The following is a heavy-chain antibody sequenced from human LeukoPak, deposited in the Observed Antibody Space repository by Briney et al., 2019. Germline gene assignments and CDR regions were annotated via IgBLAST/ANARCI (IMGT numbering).Heavy chain of an antibody. V-gene: IGHV1-69*04. CDR1: GGTFSSYA. CDR2: IIPIFGIA. CDR3: AREQYQLLLSPSDYYYYGMDV. D-gene: IGHD2-2*01. J-gene: IGHJ6*02. Sequence: GASVKVSCKASGGTFSSYAISWVRQAPGQGLEWMGRIIPIFGIASYAQKFQGRVTITADKSTSTAYMELSSLRSEDTAVYYCAREQYQLLLSPSDYYYYGMDVWGQGTTVTVSS.